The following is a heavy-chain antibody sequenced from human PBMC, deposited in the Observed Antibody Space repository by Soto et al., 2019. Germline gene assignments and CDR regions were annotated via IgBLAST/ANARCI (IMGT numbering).Heavy chain of an antibody. CDR1: GFTFSDYY. Sequence: QVQLVESGGGLVKPGGSLRLSCAASGFTFSDYYMSWIRQAPGKGLEWVSYISSSSSYTNYADSVKGRFTISRDNAKNSLYLQMNSLRAEDTAVYYCARSLHRGSYYPFDYWGQGTLVTVSS. D-gene: IGHD1-26*01. J-gene: IGHJ4*02. CDR2: ISSSSSYT. V-gene: IGHV3-11*06. CDR3: ARSLHRGSYYPFDY.